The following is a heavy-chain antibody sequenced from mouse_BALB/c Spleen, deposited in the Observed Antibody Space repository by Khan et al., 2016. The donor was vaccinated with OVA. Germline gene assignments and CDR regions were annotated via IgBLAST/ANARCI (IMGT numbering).Heavy chain of an antibody. J-gene: IGHJ4*01. CDR3: ARDGSRYNYAMDY. Sequence: EVQLQESGPGLVKPSQSLSLTCTVTGYSITSDYAWNWIRQFPGNKLEWMGYMSYSGSTNYNPSIKSRISITRDTSKNQFFLQLNSVTTEDTATYDCARDGSRYNYAMDYWGQGTSVTVSS. CDR1: GYSITSDYA. D-gene: IGHD2-3*01. CDR2: MSYSGST. V-gene: IGHV3-2*02.